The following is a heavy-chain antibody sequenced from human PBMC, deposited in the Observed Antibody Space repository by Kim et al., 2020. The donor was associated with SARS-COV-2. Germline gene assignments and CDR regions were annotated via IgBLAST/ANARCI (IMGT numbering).Heavy chain of an antibody. CDR1: GFTFSSYA. V-gene: IGHV3-23*01. J-gene: IGHJ6*02. CDR3: GKARVRGAFDVDV. Sequence: GGSLRLSCAVSGFTFSSYAMSWVRQAPGKGLEWVSSISVSGGTTYYADSVKGRFTISRDNSKNTLYLQMNPLRAEDTAVYYCGKARVRGAFDVDVWGHGTTVTVSS. CDR2: ISVSGGTT.